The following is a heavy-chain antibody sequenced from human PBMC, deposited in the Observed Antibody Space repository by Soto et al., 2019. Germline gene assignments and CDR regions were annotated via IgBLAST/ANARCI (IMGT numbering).Heavy chain of an antibody. Sequence: PGGSLRLSCAASGFTFSSYWMSWVRQDPGKGLEWVANIKQDGSEKYYVDSVKGRFTISRDNAKNSLYLQMNSLRAEDTAVYYCARGGYDFWSGYYIATPKLAGYYYYMDVWGKGTTVTVSS. CDR3: ARGGYDFWSGYYIATPKLAGYYYYMDV. CDR2: IKQDGSEK. J-gene: IGHJ6*03. V-gene: IGHV3-7*01. CDR1: GFTFSSYW. D-gene: IGHD3-3*01.